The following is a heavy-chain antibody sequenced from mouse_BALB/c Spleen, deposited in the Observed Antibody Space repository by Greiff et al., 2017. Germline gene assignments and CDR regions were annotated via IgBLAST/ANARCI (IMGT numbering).Heavy chain of an antibody. D-gene: IGHD2-14*01. CDR1: GFSLTSYG. Sequence: VMLVESGPGLVAPSQSLSITCTVSGFSLTSYGVHWVRQPPGKGLEWLGVIWAGGSTNYNSALMSRLSISKDNSKSQVFLKMNSLQTDDTAMYYCAIGTTVYYAMDYWGQGTSVTVSS. J-gene: IGHJ4*01. CDR2: IWAGGST. CDR3: AIGTTVYYAMDY. V-gene: IGHV2-9*02.